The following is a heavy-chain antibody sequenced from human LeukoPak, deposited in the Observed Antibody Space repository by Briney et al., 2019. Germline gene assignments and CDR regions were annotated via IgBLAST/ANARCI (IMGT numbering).Heavy chain of an antibody. V-gene: IGHV3-23*01. CDR3: AKGGAAMTDAPHGDVVTTTLDGFDI. D-gene: IGHD2-21*02. CDR2: VGGSGGRT. CDR1: GFAFSAFA. J-gene: IGHJ3*02. Sequence: GGSLRLSCVASGFAFSAFAISWVRQAPGKGLEWVSAVGGSGGRTFSADSVRGRFTISRDNSKKTVFLQMDSLRAEDTAVYYCAKGGAAMTDAPHGDVVTTTLDGFDIWGQGTMVTVSS.